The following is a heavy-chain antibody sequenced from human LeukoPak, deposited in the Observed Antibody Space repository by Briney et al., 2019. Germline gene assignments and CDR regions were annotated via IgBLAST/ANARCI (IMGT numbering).Heavy chain of an antibody. J-gene: IGHJ6*03. Sequence: SVKVSCKASGGTFSSYAISWVRQAPGQGLEWMGGIIPIFGTANYAQKFQGRVTITTDESTSTAYMELSSLRSEDTAVYYCARDREGNGGHYYYYMDVWGKGTTVTVSS. V-gene: IGHV1-69*05. D-gene: IGHD4-23*01. CDR2: IIPIFGTA. CDR1: GGTFSSYA. CDR3: ARDREGNGGHYYYYMDV.